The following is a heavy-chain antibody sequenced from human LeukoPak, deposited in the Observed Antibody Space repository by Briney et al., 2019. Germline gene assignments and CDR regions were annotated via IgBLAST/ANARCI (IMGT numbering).Heavy chain of an antibody. Sequence: GGSLRLSCEASGFTFDNYGMSWVRQAPGKGLEWVSGINWNGGSTGYADSVKGRFTISRDNAKNSLYLQMNSLRAEDTALYYCARIDTYYYDSSGYYSAFDIWGQGTIVTVPS. D-gene: IGHD3-22*01. J-gene: IGHJ3*02. V-gene: IGHV3-20*04. CDR3: ARIDTYYYDSSGYYSAFDI. CDR1: GFTFDNYG. CDR2: INWNGGST.